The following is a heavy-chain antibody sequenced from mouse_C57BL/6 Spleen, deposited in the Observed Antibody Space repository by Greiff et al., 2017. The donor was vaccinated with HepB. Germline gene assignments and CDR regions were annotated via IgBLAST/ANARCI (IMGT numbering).Heavy chain of an antibody. D-gene: IGHD1-1*01. V-gene: IGHV1-7*01. CDR2: INPSSGYT. Sequence: VQLQQSGAELAKPGASVKLSCKASGYTFTSYWMHWVKQRPGQGLEWIGYINPSSGYTKYNQKFKDKATLTADKSSSTAYMQLSSLTYEDSAVYYCARGDSSYVGAMDYWGQGTSVTVSS. J-gene: IGHJ4*01. CDR3: ARGDSSYVGAMDY. CDR1: GYTFTSYW.